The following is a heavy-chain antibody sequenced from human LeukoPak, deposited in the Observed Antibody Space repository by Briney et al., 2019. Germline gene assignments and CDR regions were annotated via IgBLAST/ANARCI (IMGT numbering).Heavy chain of an antibody. Sequence: GGSLRLSCAASGFTVRTSYMSWVRHAPGKGLEWVSVTYSGGATHYADSVQGRFTISRDNSKNTLYLQMNSLRAEDTALYYCAKALNTALPYQIDYRGQGTLVTVSS. CDR3: AKALNTALPYQIDY. CDR1: GFTVRTSY. V-gene: IGHV3-53*05. CDR2: TYSGGAT. J-gene: IGHJ4*02. D-gene: IGHD5-18*01.